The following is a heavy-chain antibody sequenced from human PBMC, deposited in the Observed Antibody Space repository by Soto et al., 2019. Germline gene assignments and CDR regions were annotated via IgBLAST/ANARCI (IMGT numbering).Heavy chain of an antibody. CDR2: ISYRVDT. J-gene: IGHJ4*02. CDR3: ARVAGVAYCGGDCYHFDY. CDR1: GDSIGSGNKY. V-gene: IGHV4-30-4*01. Sequence: PSETLSLTCTVSGDSIGSGNKYWSWIRQAPGKGLEWIGYISYRVDTYYSPSLKSRVTMSIDTSKNQFSLNVSSVTAADTAVYYCARVAGVAYCGGDCYHFDYWGQGTLVTVSS. D-gene: IGHD2-21*02.